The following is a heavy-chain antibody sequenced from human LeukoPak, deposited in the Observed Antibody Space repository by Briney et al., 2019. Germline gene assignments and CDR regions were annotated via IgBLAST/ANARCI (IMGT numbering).Heavy chain of an antibody. V-gene: IGHV1-2*02. CDR3: SRSVVVTPGPTGNYGMDV. CDR1: GYTFTGYY. D-gene: IGHD2-21*02. Sequence: GASVKVSCKASGYTFTGYYMHWVRQAPGQGLEWMGWINPNSGGTNYAQKFQGRVTITADKSTSTAYMELSSLRSEDTAVYYCSRSVVVTPGPTGNYGMDVWGQGTTVTVSS. CDR2: INPNSGGT. J-gene: IGHJ6*02.